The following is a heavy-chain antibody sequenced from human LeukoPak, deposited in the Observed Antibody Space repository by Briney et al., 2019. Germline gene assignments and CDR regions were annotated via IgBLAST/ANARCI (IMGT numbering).Heavy chain of an antibody. CDR1: RYTFSGYY. Sequence: GASVKVSCKASRYTFSGYYMHWVRPAPGQGLEWMGWINPNSGGTNYAQKFQGRVTLTRDTSISTAYMELSSLRSDDTAVYFCARSSSWYNKCFDYWGQGTLVTVSS. J-gene: IGHJ4*02. D-gene: IGHD6-13*01. CDR3: ARSSSWYNKCFDY. CDR2: INPNSGGT. V-gene: IGHV1-2*02.